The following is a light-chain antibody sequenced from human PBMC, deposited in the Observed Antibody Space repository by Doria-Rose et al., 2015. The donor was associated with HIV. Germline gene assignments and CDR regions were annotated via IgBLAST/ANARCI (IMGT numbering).Light chain of an antibody. CDR3: QQYYDTPS. V-gene: IGKV4-1*01. CDR1: QSLLYTAKNY. J-gene: IGKJ3*01. Sequence: DIQVTQSPESLGMSLGERATLNCKANQSLLYTAKNYLAWYQQEPGQPPKLLIYCASTRQSGVPVRFCGSGSGTDFTLTISSLEAEDVAVYYCQQYYDTPSFGPGTTVDIK. CDR2: CAS.